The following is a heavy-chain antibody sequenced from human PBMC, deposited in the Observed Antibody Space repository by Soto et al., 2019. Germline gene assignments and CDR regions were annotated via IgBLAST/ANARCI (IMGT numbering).Heavy chain of an antibody. Sequence: PSETLSLSCTVYGGSLSPHYWSWIRQPPGAALAWIGYIYYSVTTKSNPSLESRIAMSVDTSRNQFSLKLRSVTAADTAVYYCARGYYDNRRYSNPFDNWGQGTLVTVS. CDR3: ARGYYDNRRYSNPFDN. D-gene: IGHD3-22*01. CDR1: GGSLSPHY. V-gene: IGHV4-59*11. CDR2: IYYSVTT. J-gene: IGHJ4*02.